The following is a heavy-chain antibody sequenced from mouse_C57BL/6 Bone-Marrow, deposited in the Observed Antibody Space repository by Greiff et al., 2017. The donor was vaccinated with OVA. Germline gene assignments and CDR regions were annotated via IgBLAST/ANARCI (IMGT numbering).Heavy chain of an antibody. V-gene: IGHV5-9-1*02. Sequence: EVQRVESGEGLVKPGGSLKLSCAASGFTFSSYAMSWVRQTPEKRLEWVAYISSGGDYIYYADTVKGRFTIYKDNARNTLYLQMSSLKSEDTAMYYCTRFTTVGRDYWGQGTSVTVSS. CDR1: GFTFSSYA. CDR2: ISSGGDYI. D-gene: IGHD1-1*01. CDR3: TRFTTVGRDY. J-gene: IGHJ4*01.